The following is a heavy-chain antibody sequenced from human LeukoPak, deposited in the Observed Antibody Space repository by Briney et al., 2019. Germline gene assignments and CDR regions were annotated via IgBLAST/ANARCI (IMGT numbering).Heavy chain of an antibody. V-gene: IGHV1-69*16. CDR2: IIPILGTA. CDR1: GYTFTSYY. Sequence: GASVKVSCKASGYTFTSYYMHWVRQAPGQGLEWMGGIIPILGTANYAQKFQGRVTITTDQHTSTAYMELSSLRSEDTAVYYCAREGVGDYYDTCLFDYWGQGTLVIVSS. D-gene: IGHD3-22*01. J-gene: IGHJ4*02. CDR3: AREGVGDYYDTCLFDY.